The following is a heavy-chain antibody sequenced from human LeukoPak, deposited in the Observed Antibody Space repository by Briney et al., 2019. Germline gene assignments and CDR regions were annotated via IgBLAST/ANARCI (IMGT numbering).Heavy chain of an antibody. CDR2: IKQDGSKK. D-gene: IGHD1-14*01. V-gene: IGHV3-7*01. J-gene: IGHJ4*02. CDR3: ARKTGDC. Sequence: GGSLRLSCVASGFPFSSYWMTWVRQAPGKGLEWVANIKQDGSKKSYVDSVKGRFTISRDNAKNSLYLQMNSLRVEDTAVYYCARKTGDCWGQGTLVIVSS. CDR1: GFPFSSYW.